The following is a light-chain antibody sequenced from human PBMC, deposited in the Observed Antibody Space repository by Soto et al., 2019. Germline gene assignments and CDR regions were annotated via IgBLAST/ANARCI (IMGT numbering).Light chain of an antibody. J-gene: IGKJ5*01. V-gene: IGKV1-39*01. Sequence: GDRVTITCRASQSVSNYLQWYQQKSGHAPKLLVYTASNLQSGVPSRFSGSGSGTDFTLTISSPQPEDFATYYCQQSYSTPISFGQGTRLEIK. CDR2: TAS. CDR3: QQSYSTPIS. CDR1: QSVSNY.